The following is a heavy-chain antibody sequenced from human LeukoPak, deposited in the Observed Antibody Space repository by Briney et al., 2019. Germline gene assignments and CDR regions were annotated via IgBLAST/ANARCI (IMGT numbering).Heavy chain of an antibody. Sequence: GGSLRLSCAASGFTLSSYWMSWVRQAPGKGLEWVANIKPDGSEKYHVDSVTGRFTISRDSAKNSLYLQMNSLRAEDTAVYYCARDGDYWGQGTLVTVSS. V-gene: IGHV3-7*01. CDR2: IKPDGSEK. CDR3: ARDGDY. J-gene: IGHJ4*02. CDR1: GFTLSSYW.